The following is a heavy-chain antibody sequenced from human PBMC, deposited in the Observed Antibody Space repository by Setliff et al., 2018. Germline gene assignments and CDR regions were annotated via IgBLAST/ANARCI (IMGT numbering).Heavy chain of an antibody. Sequence: PSETLSLTCTVSGASISSYYWSWIRQPPGEGLEWIGYIYSSGNIKYNPSLKSRVTIPLDTSKNQFSLKLSSVTAADTAVYYCARDGPHCVTSSCPGAWFDPWGQGILVTVSS. CDR1: GASISSYY. CDR2: IYSSGNI. CDR3: ARDGPHCVTSSCPGAWFDP. D-gene: IGHD2-2*01. J-gene: IGHJ5*02. V-gene: IGHV4-4*09.